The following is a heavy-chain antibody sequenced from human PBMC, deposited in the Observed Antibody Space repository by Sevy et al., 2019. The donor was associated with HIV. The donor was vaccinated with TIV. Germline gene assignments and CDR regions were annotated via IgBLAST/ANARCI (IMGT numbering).Heavy chain of an antibody. CDR1: GHTLNRLG. CDR3: AATKDYYENSGSPFDY. CDR2: FDPEDGET. D-gene: IGHD3-22*01. V-gene: IGHV1-24*01. Sequence: ASVKVSCKVYGHTLNRLGMHSVRQAPGKGLEWMGSFDPEDGETFQAQKFQGRVTMTDDTSTDTAYMELSSLRSEDTAVYYCAATKDYYENSGSPFDYWGQGTLVTVSS. J-gene: IGHJ4*02.